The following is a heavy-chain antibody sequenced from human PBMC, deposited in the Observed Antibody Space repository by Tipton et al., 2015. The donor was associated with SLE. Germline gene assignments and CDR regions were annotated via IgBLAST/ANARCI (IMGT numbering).Heavy chain of an antibody. J-gene: IGHJ2*01. CDR1: GGSISTYY. CDR2: VYYSGTT. CDR3: AREFLNPVTTVHYYFDL. Sequence: TLSLTCTVSGGSISTYYWTWIRQPPGKGLEWIGNVYYSGTTNYNPSFKSRLTISVDTSRNQFSLRLASVTAADTAMYYCAREFLNPVTTVHYYFDLWGRGTLVTVSS. D-gene: IGHD4-11*01. V-gene: IGHV4-59*12.